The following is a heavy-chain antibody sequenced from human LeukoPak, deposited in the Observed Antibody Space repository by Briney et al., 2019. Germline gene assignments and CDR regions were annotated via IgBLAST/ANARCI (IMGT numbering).Heavy chain of an antibody. CDR2: ISDRGGST. Sequence: GGSLRLSCAASGFTFSNYAMTWVRQVPGKGLEWVSTISDRGGSTYYADSAKGRFTISRDNSRNTLYLQMDSLSAEDTAVYYCAKDLIQLWLFPDDWGQGTLVTVST. CDR3: AKDLIQLWLFPDD. D-gene: IGHD5-18*01. J-gene: IGHJ4*02. V-gene: IGHV3-23*01. CDR1: GFTFSNYA.